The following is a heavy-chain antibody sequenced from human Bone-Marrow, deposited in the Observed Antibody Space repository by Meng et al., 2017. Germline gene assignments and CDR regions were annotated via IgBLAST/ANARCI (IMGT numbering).Heavy chain of an antibody. D-gene: IGHD3-10*01. J-gene: IGHJ4*02. CDR2: INHSGST. Sequence: QVRLPQGGAGLLKPSETLSLTCAVYGGSFSGYYWSWIRQPPGKGLEWIGEINHSGSTNYNPSLKSRVTISVDTSKNQFSLKLSSVTAADTAVYYCARAYYGSGSYYQNWGQGTLVTVSS. CDR3: ARAYYGSGSYYQN. V-gene: IGHV4-34*01. CDR1: GGSFSGYY.